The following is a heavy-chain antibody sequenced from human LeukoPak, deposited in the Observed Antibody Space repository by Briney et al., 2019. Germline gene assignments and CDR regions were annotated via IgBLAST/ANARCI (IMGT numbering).Heavy chain of an antibody. D-gene: IGHD3-22*01. CDR2: INPNSGGT. J-gene: IGHJ4*02. CDR1: GYTFTGYY. V-gene: IGHV1-2*02. Sequence: ASVKVSCKASGYTFTGYYMHWVRQAPGQGLEWMGWINPNSGGTNYAQKFQGRVTMTRDTSISTAYMELSRLRSDDTAVYYCARANYYDSSGYYSLFDYWGQGTLVTVSS. CDR3: ARANYYDSSGYYSLFDY.